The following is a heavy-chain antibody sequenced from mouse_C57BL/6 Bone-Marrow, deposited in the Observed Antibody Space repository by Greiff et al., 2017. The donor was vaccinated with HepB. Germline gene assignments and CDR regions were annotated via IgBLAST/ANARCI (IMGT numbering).Heavy chain of an antibody. D-gene: IGHD1-1*01. CDR2: IYPGDGDT. CDR1: GYAFSSSW. CDR3: AREGLYYGSSYVGWYFDV. V-gene: IGHV1-82*01. J-gene: IGHJ1*03. Sequence: QVQLQQSGPELVKPGASVKISCKASGYAFSSSWMNWVKPRPGKGLEWIGRIYPGDGDTNYTGKFKGKATLTADKSSSTAYVQLSSLTSEDSAVYVCAREGLYYGSSYVGWYFDVWGTGTTVTVSS.